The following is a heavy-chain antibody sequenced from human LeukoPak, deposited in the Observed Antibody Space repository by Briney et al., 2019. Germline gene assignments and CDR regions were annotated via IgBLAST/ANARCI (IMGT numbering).Heavy chain of an antibody. V-gene: IGHV4-59*01. Sequence: SETLSLTCTVSDVSFSNYYWSWIRQPPGKGLEWIGYMYYSGMTNYSPSFKSRVTMSIDTSKNQFSLKLSSVTAADTAVYYCVRDGSSRPFTIWGQGILVTVSS. D-gene: IGHD3-10*01. CDR1: DVSFSNYY. J-gene: IGHJ4*02. CDR3: VRDGSSRPFTI. CDR2: MYYSGMT.